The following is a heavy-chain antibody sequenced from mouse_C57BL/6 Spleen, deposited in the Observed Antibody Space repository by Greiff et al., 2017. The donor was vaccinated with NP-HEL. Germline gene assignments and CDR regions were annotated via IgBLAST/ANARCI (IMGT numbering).Heavy chain of an antibody. CDR2: ISDGGSYT. Sequence: EVHLVESGGGLVKPGGSLKLSCAASGFTFSSYAMSWVRQTPEKRLEWVATISDGGSYTYYPDNVKGRFTISRDNAKNNLDLQMSHLKSEDTAMYYCARDRGVNYFDYWGQGTTLTVSS. J-gene: IGHJ2*01. D-gene: IGHD2-2*01. CDR1: GFTFSSYA. V-gene: IGHV5-4*01. CDR3: ARDRGVNYFDY.